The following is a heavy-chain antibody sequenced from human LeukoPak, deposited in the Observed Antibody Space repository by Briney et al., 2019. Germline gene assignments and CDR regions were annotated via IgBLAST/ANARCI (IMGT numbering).Heavy chain of an antibody. CDR3: DRIYGGNRWFDP. J-gene: IGHJ5*02. CDR1: GGSISSGGYY. D-gene: IGHD4-23*01. CDR2: IYYSGST. Sequence: TLSLTCTVSGGSISSGGYYWSWSRQRPGKGLEWIGYIYYSGSTYYNPSLKSRVTISVDTSKNQFSLKLSSVTAADTAVYARDRIYGGNRWFDPWGQGTLVTVSS. V-gene: IGHV4-31*03.